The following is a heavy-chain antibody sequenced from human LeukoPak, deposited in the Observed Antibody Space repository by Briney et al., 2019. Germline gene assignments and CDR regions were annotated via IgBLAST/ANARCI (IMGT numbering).Heavy chain of an antibody. CDR2: ISGSGGST. D-gene: IGHD6-13*01. Sequence: PGGSLRLSCAASGFTFSSYGMSWVRQAPGKGLEWVSAISGSGGSTYHADSVKGRFTISRDNSKNTLYLQMNSLRAEDMALYYCAKADRSSPGYFDYWGQGTLVTVSS. CDR3: AKADRSSPGYFDY. V-gene: IGHV3-23*01. CDR1: GFTFSSYG. J-gene: IGHJ4*02.